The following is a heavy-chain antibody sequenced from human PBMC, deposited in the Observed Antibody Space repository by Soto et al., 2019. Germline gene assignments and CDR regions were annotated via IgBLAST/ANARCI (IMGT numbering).Heavy chain of an antibody. J-gene: IGHJ4*02. V-gene: IGHV4-39*07. CDR2: INYSGST. CDR3: ARGPYYYGSGSPLPFDY. D-gene: IGHD3-10*01. Sequence: SETLSLTCIVSGGSISSNSYDWAWIRQPPGKGLEWIGSINYSGSTNYNPSLKSRVTISVDTSKNQFSLKLSSVTAADTAVYYCARGPYYYGSGSPLPFDYWGQGTLVTVSS. CDR1: GGSISSNSYD.